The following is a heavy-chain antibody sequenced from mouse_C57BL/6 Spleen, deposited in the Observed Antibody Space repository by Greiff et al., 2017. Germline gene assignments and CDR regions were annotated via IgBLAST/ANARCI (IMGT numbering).Heavy chain of an antibody. J-gene: IGHJ2*01. CDR3: AREYSNLFDY. Sequence: VQLQQSGPELVKPGASVKISCKASGYSFTGYYMNWVKQSPEKSLEWIGEINPSTGGTTYNQKFKAKATLTVDKSSSTAYMQLKSLTSEDSAVYYCAREYSNLFDYWGQGTTLTVSS. V-gene: IGHV1-42*01. CDR2: INPSTGGT. D-gene: IGHD2-5*01. CDR1: GYSFTGYY.